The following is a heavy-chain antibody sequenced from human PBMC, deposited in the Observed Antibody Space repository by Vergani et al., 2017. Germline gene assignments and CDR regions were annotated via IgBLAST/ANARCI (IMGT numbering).Heavy chain of an antibody. V-gene: IGHV1-18*04. CDR2: ISAYNGNT. CDR1: GYTFTSYG. D-gene: IGHD3-9*01. Sequence: QVQLVPSGAEVKTPGASVKVSCKASGYTFTSYGISWVRQAPGQGLEWMGWISAYNGNTNYAQKLQGRVTMTTDTSTSTAYMELRSLRSDDTAVYYCAKYDILTGYGYYYYGMDVWGQGTTVTVSS. CDR3: AKYDILTGYGYYYYGMDV. J-gene: IGHJ6*02.